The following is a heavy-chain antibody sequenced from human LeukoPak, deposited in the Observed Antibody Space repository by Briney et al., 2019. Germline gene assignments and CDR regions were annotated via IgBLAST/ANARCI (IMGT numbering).Heavy chain of an antibody. V-gene: IGHV3-23*01. Sequence: PGGSLSLSCATSGFDLGGVCGMGWVRQAPGKGVEWVSTISGGGETTHYADCVKGRLTISRDNARNTLYLQMDTLSPEDTAIDYCVREAGCGWPLDYWGRGTLVTVSS. CDR3: VREAGCGWPLDY. CDR1: GFDLGGVCG. D-gene: IGHD1-26*01. CDR2: ISGGGETT. J-gene: IGHJ4*02.